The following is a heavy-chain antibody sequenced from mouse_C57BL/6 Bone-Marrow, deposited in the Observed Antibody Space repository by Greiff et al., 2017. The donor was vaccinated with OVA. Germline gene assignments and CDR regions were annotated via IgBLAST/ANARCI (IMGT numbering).Heavy chain of an antibody. V-gene: IGHV5-15*01. CDR1: GFTFSDYG. Sequence: EVKVVESGGGLVQPGGSLKLSCAASGFTFSDYGMAWVRQAPRKGPECVAFISNLAYSIYYADTVTGRFTISRENAKNTLYLEMSSLRSEDTAMYYCARQDYYGSSWAMDYWGQGTSVTVSS. CDR2: ISNLAYSI. CDR3: ARQDYYGSSWAMDY. D-gene: IGHD1-1*01. J-gene: IGHJ4*01.